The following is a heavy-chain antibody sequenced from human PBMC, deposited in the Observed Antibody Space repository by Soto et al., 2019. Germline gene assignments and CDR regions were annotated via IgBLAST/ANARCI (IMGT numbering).Heavy chain of an antibody. CDR1: GYTFTSYY. CDR2: INPSGGST. D-gene: IGHD3-10*01. J-gene: IGHJ5*02. Sequence: QVQLVQSGAEVKKPGASVKVSCKASGYTFTSYYMHWVRQAPGQGLEWMGIINPSGGSTSYAQKFQGRVTMNRDTSTSTGYMELSSLRSEDTAVYYGANSQIWFGEGGWFYPWGQGTLVSVSS. V-gene: IGHV1-46*03. CDR3: ANSQIWFGEGGWFYP.